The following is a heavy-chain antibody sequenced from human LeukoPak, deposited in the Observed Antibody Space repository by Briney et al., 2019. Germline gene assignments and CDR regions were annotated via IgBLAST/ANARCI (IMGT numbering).Heavy chain of an antibody. CDR1: GDSVTSSY. J-gene: IGHJ4*02. CDR2: VSSDGTT. Sequence: SEALSLTCSVSGDSVTSSYWNWIRQPPGKGLEWIGYVSSDGTTNYNPSLRSRLIMSVDTAKNDNSLNLTSVTAADTAIYYCARLDCLIEGCYNHWGRGTLVTVSS. CDR3: ARLDCLIEGCYNH. V-gene: IGHV4-59*08. D-gene: IGHD2-15*01.